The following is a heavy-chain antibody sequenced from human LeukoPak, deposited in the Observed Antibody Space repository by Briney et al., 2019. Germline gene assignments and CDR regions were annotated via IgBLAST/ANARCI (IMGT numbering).Heavy chain of an antibody. D-gene: IGHD5-12*01. CDR2: IFYSGST. Sequence: SETLSLTCTVSGGSISSGDYYWSWIRQPPGKGLEWIGYIFYSGSTYYKPSLKGRVTISVDTSKNQFSLKLSSVTAADTAVYYCARGDPIVATIPNFFDYWGQGTLVTVSS. J-gene: IGHJ4*02. CDR1: GGSISSGDYY. CDR3: ARGDPIVATIPNFFDY. V-gene: IGHV4-30-4*01.